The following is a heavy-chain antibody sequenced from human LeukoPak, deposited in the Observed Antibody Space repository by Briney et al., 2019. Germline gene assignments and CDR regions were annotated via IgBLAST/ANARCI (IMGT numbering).Heavy chain of an antibody. CDR2: INGGSTTI. V-gene: IGHV3-48*04. CDR1: GFTFSSYS. CDR3: ARGGGSYFEDF. J-gene: IGHJ3*01. D-gene: IGHD1-26*01. Sequence: GGSLRLSCAASGFTFSSYSVNWVRQAPGKGLEWVSYINGGSTTIHYADSVKGRFTISRDNAKNSLYLQMNSLRAEDTVVYYCARGGGSYFEDFWGQGTMVTVSS.